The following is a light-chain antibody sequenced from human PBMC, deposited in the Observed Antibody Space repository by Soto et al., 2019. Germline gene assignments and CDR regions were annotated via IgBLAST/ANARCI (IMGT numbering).Light chain of an antibody. CDR2: GAS. CDR1: QSVSSTY. Sequence: EIVLTQSPGTLSLSPGERATLSCRASQSVSSTYLAWYHQKPGQAPRLLIYGASSRATGIPDRFSGSGSGTDFTLTISRMEPEDFAVYYCQQFSSTPSWTFGQGTKV. V-gene: IGKV3-20*01. CDR3: QQFSSTPSWT. J-gene: IGKJ1*01.